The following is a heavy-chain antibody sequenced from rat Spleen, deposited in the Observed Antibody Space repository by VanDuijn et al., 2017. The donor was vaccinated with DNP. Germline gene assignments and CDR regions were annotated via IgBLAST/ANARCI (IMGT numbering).Heavy chain of an antibody. J-gene: IGHJ2*01. CDR1: GFSFPNFA. V-gene: IGHV5-19*01. CDR2: ITSGDGNT. D-gene: IGHD4-1*01. Sequence: VQLKESGPGLVQPSQTLSLTCTVSGFSFPNFAVNWVRQPPGKGLEWVASITSGDGNTYYRDSVKGRFTVSRDDPKSTLYLQMDSLRSEDTATYYCAIDLSTGRAWGQGVMVTVSS. CDR3: AIDLSTGRA.